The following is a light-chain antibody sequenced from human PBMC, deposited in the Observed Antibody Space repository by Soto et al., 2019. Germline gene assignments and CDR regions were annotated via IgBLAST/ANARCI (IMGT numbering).Light chain of an antibody. V-gene: IGKV1-39*01. CDR3: QQSYSTPWT. CDR1: QSISSY. CDR2: AAS. Sequence: DIHITQSPSSLSASVGDRVTITCRASQSISSYLNWYQQKPGKAPKLLIYAASSLQSGVPSRFSGSGSGTDFTLTISSLQPEDFATYYCQQSYSTPWTFGQGTKVEI. J-gene: IGKJ1*01.